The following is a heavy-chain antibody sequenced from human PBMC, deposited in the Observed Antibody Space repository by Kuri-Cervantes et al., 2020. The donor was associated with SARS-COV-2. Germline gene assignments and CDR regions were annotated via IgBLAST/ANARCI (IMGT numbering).Heavy chain of an antibody. V-gene: IGHV4-61*02. D-gene: IGHD2-2*01. CDR3: ARGYCSSTSCYLVGWFDP. CDR1: GGSISSGSYY. Sequence: SETLSLTCTVSGGSISSGSYYWSWIRQPAGKGLEWIGRIYTSGSTNYNPSLKSRVTISVDTSKNQFSLKLSSVTAADTAVYYCARGYCSSTSCYLVGWFDPWGQGTLVTVSS. J-gene: IGHJ5*02. CDR2: IYTSGST.